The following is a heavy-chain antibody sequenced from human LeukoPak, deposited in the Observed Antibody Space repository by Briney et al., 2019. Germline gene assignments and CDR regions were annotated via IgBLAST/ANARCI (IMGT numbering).Heavy chain of an antibody. J-gene: IGHJ4*02. CDR3: AKGGRGFGELLGY. CDR2: IVGSGGST. V-gene: IGHV3-23*01. D-gene: IGHD3-10*01. CDR1: GFTFNNYA. Sequence: GGSLRLSCAAPGFTFNNYAMSWVRQAPGKGLEWVSFIVGSGGSTSYADSVKGRFTISRDNSKNTLYLQMNSLRAEDTAVYYYAKGGRGFGELLGYWGQGTLVTVSS.